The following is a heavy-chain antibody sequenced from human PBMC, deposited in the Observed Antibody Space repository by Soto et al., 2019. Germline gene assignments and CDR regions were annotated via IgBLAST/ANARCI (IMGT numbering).Heavy chain of an antibody. CDR3: ARDMNWFDP. Sequence: SETLSLTCAVYGGSFSGYYWSWIRQPPGKGLEWIGEINHSGSTNYNPSLKSRVTISVDTSKNQFSLKLSSVTAADTAVYYCARDMNWFDPWGQGTLVTVSS. CDR2: INHSGST. V-gene: IGHV4-34*01. CDR1: GGSFSGYY. J-gene: IGHJ5*02.